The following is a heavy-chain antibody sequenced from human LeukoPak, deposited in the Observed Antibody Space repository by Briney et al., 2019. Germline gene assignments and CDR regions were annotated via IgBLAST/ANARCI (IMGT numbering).Heavy chain of an antibody. CDR3: ASGEPSWIQLWWARGFDY. V-gene: IGHV3-11*04. J-gene: IGHJ4*02. D-gene: IGHD5-18*01. Sequence: PGGSPRLSCAASGFTFSDYYMSWIRQAPGKGLEWVSYISSSGSTIYYADSVKGRFTISRDNAKNSLYLQMNSLRAEDTAVYYCASGEPSWIQLWWARGFDYWGQGTLVTVSS. CDR1: GFTFSDYY. CDR2: ISSSGSTI.